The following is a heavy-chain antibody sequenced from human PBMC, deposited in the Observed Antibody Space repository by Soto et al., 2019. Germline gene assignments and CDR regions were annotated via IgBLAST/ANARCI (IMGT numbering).Heavy chain of an antibody. CDR3: ARGRYGDY. D-gene: IGHD1-1*01. J-gene: IGHJ4*02. V-gene: IGHV1-18*01. CDR2: ISAHNGNT. CDR1: GYAFTTYG. Sequence: QVHLVQSGAEVKKPGASVKVSCQGSGYAFTTYGITWVRQAPGQGLEWMGWISAHNGNTNYAQKLQGRVTVTRDTPTSTAYMELRRLRYDDTAVYYCARGRYGDYGGQGALVTVSS.